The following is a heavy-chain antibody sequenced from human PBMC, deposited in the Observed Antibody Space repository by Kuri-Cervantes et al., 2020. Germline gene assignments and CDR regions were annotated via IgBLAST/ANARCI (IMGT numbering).Heavy chain of an antibody. CDR3: AHSSSSWYGGPTYFDY. Sequence: TLSLTCTVSGGSISTYCWSWIRQPPGKALEWLALIYWDDDKRYSPSLKSRLTITKDTSKNQVVLTMTNMDPVDTATYYCAHSSSSWYGGPTYFDYWGQGTLVTVSS. CDR1: GGSISTYCWS. CDR2: IYWDDDK. V-gene: IGHV2-5*08. D-gene: IGHD6-13*01. J-gene: IGHJ4*02.